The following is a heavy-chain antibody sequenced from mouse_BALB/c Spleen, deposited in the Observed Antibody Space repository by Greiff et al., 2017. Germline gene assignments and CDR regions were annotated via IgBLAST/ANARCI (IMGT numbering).Heavy chain of an antibody. V-gene: IGHV7-3*02. J-gene: IGHJ1*01. CDR3: ARDRGYGYWYFDV. CDR2: IRNKANGYTT. CDR1: GFTFTDYY. D-gene: IGHD1-1*02. Sequence: EVKLMESGGGLVQPGGSLRLSCATSGFTFTDYYMSWVRQPPGKALEWLGFIRNKANGYTTEYSASVKGRFTISRDNSQSILYLQMNTLRAEDSATYYCARDRGYGYWYFDVWGAGTTVTVSS.